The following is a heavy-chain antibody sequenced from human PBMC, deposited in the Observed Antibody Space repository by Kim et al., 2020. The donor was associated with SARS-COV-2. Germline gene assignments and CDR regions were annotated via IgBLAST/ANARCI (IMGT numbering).Heavy chain of an antibody. V-gene: IGHV3-66*01. Sequence: GGSLRLSCAASGFTVSSNYMSWVRQAPGKGLEWVSVIYSGGSTYYADSVKGRFTISRDNSKNTLYLQMNSLRAEDTAVYYCARDMIVVGVEAFDIWGQGTMVTVSS. CDR1: GFTVSSNY. J-gene: IGHJ3*02. D-gene: IGHD3-22*01. CDR2: IYSGGST. CDR3: ARDMIVVGVEAFDI.